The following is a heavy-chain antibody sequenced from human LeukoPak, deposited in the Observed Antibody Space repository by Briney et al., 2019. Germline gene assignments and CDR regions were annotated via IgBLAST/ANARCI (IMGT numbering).Heavy chain of an antibody. CDR1: GFTFGSYW. V-gene: IGHV3-7*01. CDR2: IKQDGSEK. D-gene: IGHD2-2*01. CDR3: ARGGCSSTSCPNYYYYYGMDV. Sequence: PGGSLRLSCAASGFTFGSYWMSWVRQAPGKGLEWVANIKQDGSEKYYVDSVKGRFTISRDNAKNSLYLQMNSLRAEDTAVYYCARGGCSSTSCPNYYYYYGMDVWGQGTTVTVSS. J-gene: IGHJ6*02.